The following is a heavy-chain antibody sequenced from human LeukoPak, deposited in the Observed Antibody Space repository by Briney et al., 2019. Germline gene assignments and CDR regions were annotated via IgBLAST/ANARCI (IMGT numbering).Heavy chain of an antibody. CDR2: IIPILGIA. Sequence: GASVKVSCKASGGTFSSYAISWVRQAPGQGLEWMGRIIPILGIANYAQKFQGRVTITADKSTSTAYMELSSLRSEDTAVYYCASFSGSRQSADYGMDVWGQGTTVTVSS. V-gene: IGHV1-69*04. J-gene: IGHJ6*02. CDR3: ASFSGSRQSADYGMDV. CDR1: GGTFSSYA. D-gene: IGHD1-26*01.